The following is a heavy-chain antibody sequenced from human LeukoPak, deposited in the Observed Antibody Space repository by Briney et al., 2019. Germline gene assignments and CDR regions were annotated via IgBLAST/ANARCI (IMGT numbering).Heavy chain of an antibody. J-gene: IGHJ4*02. D-gene: IGHD6-19*01. V-gene: IGHV3-21*04. CDR3: AKKPPVAGTTYDY. CDR2: ISSSSGYI. Sequence: PGGSLRLSCAASGFIFSSYSMNWVRQAPGKGLEWVSSISSSSGYIYYADSVKGRFTISRDNAKNSLYLQMNSLRAEDTAVYYCAKKPPVAGTTYDYWGQGTLVTVSS. CDR1: GFIFSSYS.